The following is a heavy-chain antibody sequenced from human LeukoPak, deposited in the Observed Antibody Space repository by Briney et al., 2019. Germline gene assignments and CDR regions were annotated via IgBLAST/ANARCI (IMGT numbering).Heavy chain of an antibody. J-gene: IGHJ4*02. D-gene: IGHD3-10*01. CDR3: AKDLVTGSLDY. CDR1: GFTFSSYA. Sequence: GGSLRLSCAASGFTFSSYAMTWVRQAPGKGLEWVSSISSSGGSTYYADSVRGRFAISRDNSKNTLYLQMNSLRAEDTAIYYCAKDLVTGSLDYWGQGTLVTVSS. CDR2: ISSSGGST. V-gene: IGHV3-23*01.